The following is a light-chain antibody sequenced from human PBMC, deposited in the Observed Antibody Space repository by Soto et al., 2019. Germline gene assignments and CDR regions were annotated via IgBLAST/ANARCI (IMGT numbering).Light chain of an antibody. CDR1: QSVSSSY. CDR2: GAS. V-gene: IGKV3-20*01. J-gene: IGKJ5*01. CDR3: QQYGSSPIT. Sequence: EIVLTQSPGTLSLSPGERPTLSCRASQSVSSSYLAWYQQKPAQAPRLLIYGASSRATGIPDRFSGSGSGTDFALTISRLEPEDFAVYYCQQYGSSPITFGQGTRLDIK.